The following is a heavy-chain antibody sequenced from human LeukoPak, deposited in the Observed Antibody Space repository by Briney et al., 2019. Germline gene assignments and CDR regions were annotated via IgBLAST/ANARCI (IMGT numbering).Heavy chain of an antibody. Sequence: KTSETLSLTCTVSGGSISSGGYYWSWIRQHPGKGLEWIGYIYYSGSTYYNPSLKSRVTISVDTSKNQFSLKLTSVTAADTAVYYCSRGPRERRTLDYWGQGTLVIVSS. CDR2: IYYSGST. CDR1: GGSISSGGYY. V-gene: IGHV4-31*03. CDR3: SRGPRERRTLDY. J-gene: IGHJ4*02.